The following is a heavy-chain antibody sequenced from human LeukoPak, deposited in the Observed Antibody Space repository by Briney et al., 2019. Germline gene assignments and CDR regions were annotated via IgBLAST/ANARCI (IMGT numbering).Heavy chain of an antibody. V-gene: IGHV3-7*01. CDR3: AKLLGTATTYDS. D-gene: IGHD5-24*01. Sequence: GGSLRLSCEASGFTFSGNWMSWVRQAPGKGLKWVASINPDGSQKLYVDSVKGRFTISRDNTKSSLYLQMNSLGAEDTAMYYCAKLLGTATTYDSWGQGTRVTVSS. J-gene: IGHJ4*02. CDR2: INPDGSQK. CDR1: GFTFSGNW.